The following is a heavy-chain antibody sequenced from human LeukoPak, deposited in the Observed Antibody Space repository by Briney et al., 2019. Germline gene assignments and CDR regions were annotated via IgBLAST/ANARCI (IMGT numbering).Heavy chain of an antibody. V-gene: IGHV3-64D*06. J-gene: IGHJ4*02. Sequence: PGGSLRLSCSASGFTFSSYAMHWVRQAPVKGLEYVSAISSNGGSTYHADSVKGRFTISRDNSKNTLYLQMCSLRVEDTAVYYCVRRSGGYDYWGQGTLVTVSP. CDR3: VRRSGGYDY. D-gene: IGHD5-12*01. CDR1: GFTFSSYA. CDR2: ISSNGGST.